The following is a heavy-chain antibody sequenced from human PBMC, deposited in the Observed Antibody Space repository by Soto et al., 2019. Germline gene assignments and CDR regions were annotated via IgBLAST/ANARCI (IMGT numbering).Heavy chain of an antibody. Sequence: QVQLQESGPGLVEPSQTLSLVCSVSGDPLSYGGYYWSWVRQSPGKALEWIGFVYHTGATYYHPSLGSRATVAAGMSQIVLGLKRTSVVGAGTPRDDCACGPHSPWHRLEPWGQGMLVTVSS. V-gene: IGHV4-31*03. CDR1: GDPLSYGGYY. CDR3: ACGPHSPWHRLEP. D-gene: IGHD6-25*01. CDR2: VYHTGAT. J-gene: IGHJ5*02.